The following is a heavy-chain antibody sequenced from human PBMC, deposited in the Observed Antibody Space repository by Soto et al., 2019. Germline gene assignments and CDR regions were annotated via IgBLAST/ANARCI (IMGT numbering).Heavy chain of an antibody. J-gene: IGHJ4*02. V-gene: IGHV1-2*02. CDR1: GYTFSGFY. Sequence: ASVPVSCKAAGYTFSGFYMHWVRQAPGQGLEWMGWINPNSGGTKSAEKFQGRVTMTRDTSISTAYMELSRLTSDDTAVYYCASAAVTGTAGLDFWGQGTQVTVLL. D-gene: IGHD6-19*01. CDR2: INPNSGGT. CDR3: ASAAVTGTAGLDF.